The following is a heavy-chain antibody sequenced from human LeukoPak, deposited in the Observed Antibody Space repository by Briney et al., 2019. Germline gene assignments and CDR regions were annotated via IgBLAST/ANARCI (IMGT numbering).Heavy chain of an antibody. J-gene: IGHJ4*02. CDR1: GGTFSSYA. D-gene: IGHD3-3*01. Sequence: SVKVSCKASGGTFSSYAISWVRQAPGQGLEWMGGIIPIFGKANYAQKFQGRVTITTDESTSTAYMELSSLRSEDTAVYYCARSKIGYDFWSGYYGGRIDYGGQGTLVTVSS. CDR2: IIPIFGKA. CDR3: ARSKIGYDFWSGYYGGRIDY. V-gene: IGHV1-69*05.